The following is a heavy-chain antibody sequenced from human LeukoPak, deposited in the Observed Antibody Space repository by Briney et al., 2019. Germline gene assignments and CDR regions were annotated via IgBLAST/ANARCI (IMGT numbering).Heavy chain of an antibody. CDR3: ARGVGCRSTSCGYYYYYMDV. V-gene: IGHV4-34*01. CDR1: GGSFSGYY. D-gene: IGHD2-2*01. Sequence: SETLSLTCAVYGGSFSGYYWSWIRQPPGKGLEWIGEINHSGSTNYNPSLKSRVTISVDTSKSQFSLKLSSVTAADTAVYYCARGVGCRSTSCGYYYYYMDVWGKGTTVTVSS. J-gene: IGHJ6*03. CDR2: INHSGST.